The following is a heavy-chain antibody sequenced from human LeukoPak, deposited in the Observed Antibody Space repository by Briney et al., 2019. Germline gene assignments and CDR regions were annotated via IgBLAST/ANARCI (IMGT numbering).Heavy chain of an antibody. CDR3: ASQDYGDKPLIFYGMDV. CDR1: GFTFSDYY. Sequence: GGSLRLSCAASGFTFSDYYMSWIRQAPGKGLEWVSYISSSGSTIYYADSVKGRFTISRDNAKNSLYLQMNSLRAEDTAVYYCASQDYGDKPLIFYGMDVWGQGTTVTVSS. V-gene: IGHV3-11*04. CDR2: ISSSGSTI. D-gene: IGHD4-17*01. J-gene: IGHJ6*02.